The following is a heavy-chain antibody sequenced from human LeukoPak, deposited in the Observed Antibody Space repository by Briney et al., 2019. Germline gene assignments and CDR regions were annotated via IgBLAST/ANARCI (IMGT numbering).Heavy chain of an antibody. D-gene: IGHD3-10*01. CDR3: AKSNGYGLIDI. CDR1: GGSFSGYY. CDR2: INHSGST. J-gene: IGHJ3*02. V-gene: IGHV4-34*01. Sequence: SSETLSLTCAVYGGSFSGYYWSWIRQPPGKGLEWIGEINHSGSTNYNPSLKSRVTISVDTSKNQFSLKLNSVTAADTAVYYCAKSNGYGLIDIWGQGTMVTVSS.